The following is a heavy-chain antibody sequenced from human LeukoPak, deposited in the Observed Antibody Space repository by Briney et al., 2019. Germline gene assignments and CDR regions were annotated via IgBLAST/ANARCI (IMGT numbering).Heavy chain of an antibody. CDR1: GYSFTGYW. V-gene: IGHV5-51*01. CDR3: ARQFDRLLYGNWFDP. D-gene: IGHD2-2*02. CDR2: IYPGDSDT. Sequence: GESLKISCKGSGYSFTGYWIGWVRQMPGKGLEWMGIIYPGDSDTRYSPSFQGQVTISADKSISTAYLQWSSLKASDTAMYYCARQFDRLLYGNWFDPWGQGTLVTVSS. J-gene: IGHJ5*02.